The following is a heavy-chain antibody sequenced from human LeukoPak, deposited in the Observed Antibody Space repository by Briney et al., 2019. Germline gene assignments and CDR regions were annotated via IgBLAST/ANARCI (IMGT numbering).Heavy chain of an antibody. CDR1: GGSFSGYY. CDR3: ARGAFRSVYYYGMDV. CDR2: INHSGST. D-gene: IGHD2/OR15-2a*01. Sequence: PSETLSLTCAVYGGSFSGYYWSWTRQPPGKGLEWIGEINHSGSTNYNPSLKSRVTISVDTSKNQFSLKLSSVTAADTAVYYCARGAFRSVYYYGMDVWGQGTTVTVSS. J-gene: IGHJ6*02. V-gene: IGHV4-34*01.